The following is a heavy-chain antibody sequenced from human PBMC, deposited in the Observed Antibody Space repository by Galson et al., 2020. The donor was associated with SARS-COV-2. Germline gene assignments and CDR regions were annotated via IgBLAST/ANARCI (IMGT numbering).Heavy chain of an antibody. CDR1: AFTLTSYS. D-gene: IGHD6-13*01. V-gene: IGHV3-48*04. CDR2: ISSSSTTI. Sequence: GRSLRLSSAAYAFTLTSYSTNWVSQAQGKGLEWDSSISSSSTTINYANSVKGRFTISRDNDTNSLYLQMNRLRAEDSAVYYCASLGSSWYDYWGQGTLVTVSS. J-gene: IGHJ4*02. CDR3: ASLGSSWYDY.